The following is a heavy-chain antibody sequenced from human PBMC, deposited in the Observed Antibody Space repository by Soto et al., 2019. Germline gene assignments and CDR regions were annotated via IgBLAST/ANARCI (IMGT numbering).Heavy chain of an antibody. Sequence: LFVAPFGFTIDMGAMHWVRQAPGKGLEGVSLIRWDGGSTYYADSVKGRFTISRDNSKNSLYLQMNSLRTEDTALYYCAKDILSGSGWSRPDYWGQGT. CDR2: IRWDGGST. CDR1: GFTIDMGA. J-gene: IGHJ4*02. CDR3: AKDILSGSGWSRPDY. V-gene: IGHV3-43*01. D-gene: IGHD6-19*01.